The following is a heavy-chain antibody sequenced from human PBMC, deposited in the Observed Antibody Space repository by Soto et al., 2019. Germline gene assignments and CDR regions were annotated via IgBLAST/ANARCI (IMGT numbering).Heavy chain of an antibody. CDR2: IYHSGST. V-gene: IGHV4-30-2*01. CDR1: GGSISSGGYS. CDR3: AAGGGLPRYY. Sequence: QLQLQESGSGLVKPSQTLSLTCAVSGGSISSGGYSWSWIRQPPGKGLEWIGYIYHSGSTYYNPSLRSRVTISVDRSKNEFSLKLSSVAAADTAVYYCAAGGGLPRYYWGQGTLVTVSS. J-gene: IGHJ4*02. D-gene: IGHD5-12*01.